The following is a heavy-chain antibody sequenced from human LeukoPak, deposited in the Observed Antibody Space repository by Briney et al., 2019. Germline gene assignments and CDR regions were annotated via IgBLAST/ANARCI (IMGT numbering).Heavy chain of an antibody. CDR2: INPNSGGT. CDR3: ARSPTVTTPFSAGY. Sequence: ASVKVSCKASGYTFTGYYMHWVRQAPGQGLEWMGWINPNSGGTNYAQKFQGRVTMTRDTSISTAYMELGRLRSDDTAVYYCARSPTVTTPFSAGYWGQGTLVTVSS. D-gene: IGHD4-17*01. CDR1: GYTFTGYY. V-gene: IGHV1-2*02. J-gene: IGHJ4*02.